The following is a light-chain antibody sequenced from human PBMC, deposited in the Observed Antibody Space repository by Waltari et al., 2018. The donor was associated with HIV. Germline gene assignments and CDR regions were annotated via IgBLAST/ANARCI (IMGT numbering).Light chain of an antibody. J-gene: IGLJ1*01. V-gene: IGLV2-23*03. CDR2: EGS. Sequence: QSALTQPASVSGSPGQSITISCTGTNSDVGSYNLVSWYQQHPGKAPNLMIYEGSKRPSGVSNRLCGSKAGHTASLTSAGLQAEDEADYYCGAYAGSNPFVCGTGTKVTVL. CDR1: NSDVGSYNL. CDR3: GAYAGSNPFV.